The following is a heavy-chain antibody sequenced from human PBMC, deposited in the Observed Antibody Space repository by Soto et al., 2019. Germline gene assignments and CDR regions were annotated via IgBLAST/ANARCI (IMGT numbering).Heavy chain of an antibody. V-gene: IGHV3-53*01. J-gene: IGHJ4*02. D-gene: IGHD3-9*01. CDR3: ARDGLLTGYDY. CDR2: IYSGGST. CDR1: GFTVSSNH. Sequence: GGSLRLSCAASGFTVSSNHMSWVRQSPGKGLEWVSVIYSGGSTYYADSVKGRFTVSRDTSKNTLYLQMNTLRAEDTAVYYCARDGLLTGYDYWGQGTLGTVSS.